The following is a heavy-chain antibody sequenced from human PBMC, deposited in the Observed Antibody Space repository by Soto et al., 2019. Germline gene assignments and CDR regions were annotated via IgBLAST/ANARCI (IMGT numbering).Heavy chain of an antibody. Sequence: EVQLVESGGGLVQPGESLRLYCAASGLTFRSYWMHWVRQAPGKGLVWVSRINTDGSVAMYVDSVKGRFTISRDNAKNTLYLHMNSLRAADRAVYYCVRDMQLWRLDSWGRETLVTVSS. CDR1: GLTFRSYW. CDR3: VRDMQLWRLDS. CDR2: INTDGSVA. J-gene: IGHJ4*02. V-gene: IGHV3-74*03. D-gene: IGHD2-21*01.